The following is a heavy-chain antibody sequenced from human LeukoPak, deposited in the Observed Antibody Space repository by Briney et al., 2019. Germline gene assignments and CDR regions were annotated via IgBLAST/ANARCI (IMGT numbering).Heavy chain of an antibody. CDR3: ARAAVAYYYYYGMDV. CDR1: GFTFSSYA. CDR2: ISDSGAGT. V-gene: IGHV3-23*01. Sequence: GGSLRLSCAASGFTFSSYAMSWVRQAPGKGLEWVSAISDSGAGTHYADSVKGRFTISRDNSKNTLYLQMSSLRAEDTAVYYCARAAVAYYYYYGMDVWGQGTTVTVSS. D-gene: IGHD6-19*01. J-gene: IGHJ6*02.